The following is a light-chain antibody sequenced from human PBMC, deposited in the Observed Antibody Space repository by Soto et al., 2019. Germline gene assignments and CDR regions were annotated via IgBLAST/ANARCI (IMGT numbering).Light chain of an antibody. CDR1: SSDVGGYKY. CDR3: SSYTSSSSYV. J-gene: IGLJ1*01. CDR2: TVS. Sequence: QPVLTQPASVSGSPGQSITISCTGTSSDVGGYKYVSWYQQHPGKAPKLLIYTVSNRPSGVSNRFSGSKSGNTASLTISGLQAEDEADYYCSSYTSSSSYVFGTGTKLTVL. V-gene: IGLV2-14*01.